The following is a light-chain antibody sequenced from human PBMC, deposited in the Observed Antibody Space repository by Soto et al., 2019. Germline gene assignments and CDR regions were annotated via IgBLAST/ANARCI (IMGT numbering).Light chain of an antibody. CDR2: GAS. CDR3: QQYTNWPLTCGGGTKVE. CDR1: LSVDSD. Sequence: EIVMTQSPATLSVFPGERATLSCRASLSVDSDLAWYQLKPGQAPRLLIYGASTRATGISARFTGSGSGTEFTLTISSLQAEDFALYFCQQYTNWPLTCGGGTKVEIGGGTKVEIK. J-gene: IGKJ4*01. V-gene: IGKV3-15*01.